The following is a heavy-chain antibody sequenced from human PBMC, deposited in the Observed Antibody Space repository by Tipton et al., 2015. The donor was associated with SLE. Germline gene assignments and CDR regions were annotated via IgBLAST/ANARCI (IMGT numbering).Heavy chain of an antibody. J-gene: IGHJ4*02. CDR2: IYSGDDT. V-gene: IGHV3-66*02. D-gene: IGHD1-14*01. CDR3: TRHSESSFDY. Sequence: SLRLSCAVSGFTVTGSFMSWVRQTPGKGLEWISVIYSGDDTGYADSVKGRFTISRDKSKNTLYLQMNSLKPEDTAVYYCTRHSESSFDYWGQGTLVTVSS. CDR1: GFTVTGSF.